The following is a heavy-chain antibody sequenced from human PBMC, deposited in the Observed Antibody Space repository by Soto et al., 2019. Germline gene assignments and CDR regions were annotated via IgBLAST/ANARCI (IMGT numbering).Heavy chain of an antibody. Sequence: QVQLVESGGGVVQPGRSLRLSCAASGFTFSSYGMHWVRQAPGKGLEWVAVISYDGSNKYYADSVKGRFTISRDNSTNTLYLQMNCLRAEDTAVYYCAKDRVSKVVWGVIPDYWGQGTLVTVSS. V-gene: IGHV3-30*18. J-gene: IGHJ4*02. CDR1: GFTFSSYG. CDR3: AKDRVSKVVWGVIPDY. D-gene: IGHD3-10*01. CDR2: ISYDGSNK.